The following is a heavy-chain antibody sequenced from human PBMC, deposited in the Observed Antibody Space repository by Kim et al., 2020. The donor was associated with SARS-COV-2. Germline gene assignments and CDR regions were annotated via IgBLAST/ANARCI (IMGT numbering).Heavy chain of an antibody. CDR2: ISGSGGST. J-gene: IGHJ4*02. Sequence: GGSLRLSCAASGFTFSTYAMSWVRQAPGKGLEWVSAISGSGGSTYYADSVKGRFTISRDNSKNTLYLQMNSLRAEDTAVYYCAKYYSRILFLEWLLYYFDYWGQGTLVTVSS. D-gene: IGHD3-3*01. V-gene: IGHV3-23*01. CDR1: GFTFSTYA. CDR3: AKYYSRILFLEWLLYYFDY.